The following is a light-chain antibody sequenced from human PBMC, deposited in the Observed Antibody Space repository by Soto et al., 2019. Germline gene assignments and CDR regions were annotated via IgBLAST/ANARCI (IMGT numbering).Light chain of an antibody. Sequence: IQMTQSPSTLSASVVDRVTITCLASQSISSWLAWYQQKPGKAPKLLIYDASSLESGVPSRFSGSGSGTEFTLTISSLQPDDFATYYCQQYNSYSWTFGQGTKVDIK. CDR3: QQYNSYSWT. J-gene: IGKJ1*01. CDR2: DAS. V-gene: IGKV1-5*01. CDR1: QSISSW.